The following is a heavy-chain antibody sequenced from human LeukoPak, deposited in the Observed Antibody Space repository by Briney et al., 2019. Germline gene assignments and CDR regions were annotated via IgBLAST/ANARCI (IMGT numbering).Heavy chain of an antibody. CDR3: AKGGSRHADN. CDR2: ISRSGSST. V-gene: IGHV3-23*01. D-gene: IGHD6-13*01. CDR1: GFTFSTYA. Sequence: GGSLRLSCAASGFTFSTYAMTWVRQAPGKGLECVSVISRSGSSTHYADSVKGRFTISRDNSKNMLYLQMNSLRAEDTAVYYCAKGGSRHADNWGQGTLVTVSS. J-gene: IGHJ4*02.